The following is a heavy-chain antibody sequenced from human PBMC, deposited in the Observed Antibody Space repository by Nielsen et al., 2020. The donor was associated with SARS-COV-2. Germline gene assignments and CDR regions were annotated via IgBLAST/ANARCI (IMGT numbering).Heavy chain of an antibody. V-gene: IGHV3-20*04. CDR2: INWSGDNI. J-gene: IGHJ4*02. CDR1: GFTFDDYG. D-gene: IGHD3-10*01. CDR3: ARGGVLWFAELPDY. Sequence: GSLRLSCAASGFTFDDYGMSWVRQAPGKGLEWVSGINWSGDNIGYADSMKGRFTISRDNAKNSLFLQMNSLRAEDTAFYYCARGGVLWFAELPDYWGQGTLVTVSS.